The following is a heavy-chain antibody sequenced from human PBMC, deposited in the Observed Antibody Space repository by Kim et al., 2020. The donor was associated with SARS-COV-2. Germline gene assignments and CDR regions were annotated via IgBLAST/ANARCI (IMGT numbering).Heavy chain of an antibody. CDR3: ASLLRGRYSYGLSFDY. J-gene: IGHJ4*02. D-gene: IGHD5-18*01. CDR1: GGTFSSYA. CDR2: IIPILGIA. V-gene: IGHV1-69*04. Sequence: SVKVSCKASGGTFSSYAINWVRQAPGQGLEWMGRIIPILGIANYAQKFQDRVTITADKYTSTAYMELSSLRYEDTAVYYCASLLRGRYSYGLSFDYWGQRTLVTVSS.